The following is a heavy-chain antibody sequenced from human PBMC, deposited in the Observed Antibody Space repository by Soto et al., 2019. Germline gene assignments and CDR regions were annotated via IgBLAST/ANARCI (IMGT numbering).Heavy chain of an antibody. J-gene: IGHJ4*02. CDR3: TRDAQPPSNYRGGGFAF. D-gene: IGHD3-10*01. V-gene: IGHV3-30*03. CDR2: ISSDGRHQ. CDR1: AFTFRSYG. Sequence: QVQLVESGGGVVQPGNSLRLSCAGSAFTFRSYGMHWVRQAPGKGLEWVAVISSDGRHQFYGDSVKGRFTISRDNSKNIPFLEMTSLRPEDTAIYFCTRDAQPPSNYRGGGFAFWGQGTLVTVSS.